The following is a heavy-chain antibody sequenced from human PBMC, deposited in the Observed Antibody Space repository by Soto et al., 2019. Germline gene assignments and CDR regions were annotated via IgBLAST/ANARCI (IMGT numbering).Heavy chain of an antibody. CDR1: GFTFSSYA. Sequence: SGGSLRLSCAASGFTFSSYAMSWVRQAPGKGLEWVSAISGSGGSTYYADSVKGRFTISRDNSKNTLYLQMNSLRAEDTAVYYCAKDQGIAPAGHFDYWGQGTLVTVSS. D-gene: IGHD6-13*01. J-gene: IGHJ4*02. CDR2: ISGSGGST. CDR3: AKDQGIAPAGHFDY. V-gene: IGHV3-23*01.